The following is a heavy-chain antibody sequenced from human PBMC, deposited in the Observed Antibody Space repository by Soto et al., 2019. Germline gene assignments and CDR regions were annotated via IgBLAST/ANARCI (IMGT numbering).Heavy chain of an antibody. CDR3: ARDSGLIRGSYGVDV. CDR2: IYRSGAI. V-gene: IGHV3-53*01. CDR1: GFTVPTNY. J-gene: IGHJ6*02. Sequence: DVHVVESGGDLVQPGGSLRLSCAASGFTVPTNYMTWVRQAPGKGLEWVSVIYRSGAIYYPDSVRGRFTASRDYSHNTLYLQMDSVSVEDTAVYYCARDSGLIRGSYGVDVWGPGTTVIVSS. D-gene: IGHD3-10*01.